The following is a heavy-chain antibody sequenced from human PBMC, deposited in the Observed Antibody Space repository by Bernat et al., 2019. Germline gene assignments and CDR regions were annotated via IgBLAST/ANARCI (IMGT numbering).Heavy chain of an antibody. J-gene: IGHJ4*02. CDR3: AGDRGWQPD. CDR1: GFTFGDYA. V-gene: IGHV3-49*03. D-gene: IGHD2-15*01. CDR2: IRSKAYGGTT. Sequence: EVQLVESGGGLVQPGRSLRLSCTASGFTFGDYAMSWFRQAPGKGLEWVGFIRSKAYGGTTEYAAYVKGRFTISRDESKSIAYREMNSLKTEDTAVYYSAGDRGWQPDWGQGTLVTVSS.